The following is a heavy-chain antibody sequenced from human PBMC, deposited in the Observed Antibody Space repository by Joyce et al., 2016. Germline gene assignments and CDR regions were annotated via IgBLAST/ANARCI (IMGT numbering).Heavy chain of an antibody. Sequence: EIHLEESGGDLVQPGGSMRLSCVTSGFTFDFYSMAWVRQAPGKGLEWISYISSTSKTIHYSDSVNGRFAISRDNAKNSLYLQMKGLRAEDTAVYFCARVDILTDKDFDYWGQGSLVTVSS. D-gene: IGHD3-9*01. CDR3: ARVDILTDKDFDY. V-gene: IGHV3-48*04. CDR1: GFTFDFYS. J-gene: IGHJ4*02. CDR2: ISSTSKTI.